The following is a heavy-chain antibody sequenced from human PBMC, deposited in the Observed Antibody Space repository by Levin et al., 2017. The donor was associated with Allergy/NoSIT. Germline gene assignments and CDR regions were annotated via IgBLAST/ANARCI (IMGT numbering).Heavy chain of an antibody. Sequence: GGSLRLSCAASGFTFSSYAMSWVRQAPGKGLEWVSAISGSGGSTYYADSVKGRFTISRDNSKNTLYLQMNSLRAEDTAVYYCAKDASTGWLETHTALDYWGQGTLVTVSS. CDR2: ISGSGGST. V-gene: IGHV3-23*01. CDR3: AKDASTGWLETHTALDY. CDR1: GFTFSSYA. J-gene: IGHJ4*02. D-gene: IGHD1-1*01.